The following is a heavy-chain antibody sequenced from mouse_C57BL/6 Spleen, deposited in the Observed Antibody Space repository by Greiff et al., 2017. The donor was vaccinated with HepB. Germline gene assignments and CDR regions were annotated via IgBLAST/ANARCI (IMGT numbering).Heavy chain of an antibody. J-gene: IGHJ2*01. CDR3: ASGFYYGSSYRFDY. V-gene: IGHV1-64*01. CDR1: GYTFTSYW. CDR2: IHPNSGST. Sequence: VQLQQPGAELVKPGASVKLSCKASGYTFTSYWMHWVKQRPGQGLEWIGMIHPNSGSTNYNEKFKSKATLTVDKSSSTAYMQLSSLTSEDSAVYYCASGFYYGSSYRFDYWGQGTTLTVSS. D-gene: IGHD1-1*01.